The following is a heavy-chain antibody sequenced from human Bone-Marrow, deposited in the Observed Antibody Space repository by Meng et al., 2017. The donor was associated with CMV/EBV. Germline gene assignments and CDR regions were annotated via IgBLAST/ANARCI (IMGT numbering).Heavy chain of an antibody. D-gene: IGHD3-22*01. V-gene: IGHV1-2*02. Sequence: ASVKVSCKASGYTFTGYYMHWVRQAPGQGLEWMGWINPNSGGTNYAQKFQARVTMTRDTSISTAYMELSRLRSDDTAVYYCARGGVTYYYDSSYFSYWGQGTLVTVSS. CDR1: GYTFTGYY. CDR2: INPNSGGT. J-gene: IGHJ4*02. CDR3: ARGGVTYYYDSSYFSY.